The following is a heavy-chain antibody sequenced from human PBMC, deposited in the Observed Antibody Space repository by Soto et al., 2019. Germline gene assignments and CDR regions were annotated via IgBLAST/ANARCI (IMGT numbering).Heavy chain of an antibody. J-gene: IGHJ6*02. V-gene: IGHV3-30-3*01. CDR3: ARAGCDGGSCYTLVGLRYGMDV. CDR2: ISYDGNNK. Sequence: QVQLVESGGGVVQPGRSLRLSCAASGFTFSSYAMYWVRQAPGKGLEWVAVISYDGNNKYYVDSVKGRFTISRDNSKNTLYLQMNSLRAEDTAVYYCARAGCDGGSCYTLVGLRYGMDVWGQGTTVTVSS. D-gene: IGHD2-15*01. CDR1: GFTFSSYA.